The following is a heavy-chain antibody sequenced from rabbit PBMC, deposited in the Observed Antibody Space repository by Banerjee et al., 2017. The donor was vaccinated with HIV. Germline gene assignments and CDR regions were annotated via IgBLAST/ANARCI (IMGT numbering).Heavy chain of an antibody. D-gene: IGHD6-1*01. CDR1: GFSFSSGYD. V-gene: IGHV1S40*01. CDR3: AREEYVGYGYANL. CDR2: IYAGSSGST. J-gene: IGHJ4*01. Sequence: QSLEESGGDLVKPEGSLTITCKASGFSFSSGYDMCWVRQAPGKGLEWIACIYAGSSGSTHYASWAKGRFTISKTSSTTVTLQMTSLTAADTATYFCAREEYVGYGYANLWGPGTLVTVS.